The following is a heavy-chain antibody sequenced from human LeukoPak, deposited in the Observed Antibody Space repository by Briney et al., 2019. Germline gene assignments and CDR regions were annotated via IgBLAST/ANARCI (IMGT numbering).Heavy chain of an antibody. D-gene: IGHD2-15*01. J-gene: IGHJ5*02. CDR1: GYTFTAYY. CDR2: INPNSDVT. V-gene: IGHV1-2*02. Sequence: ASVKVSCKASGYTFTAYYMHWVRQAPGQGLEWMGWINPNSDVTNYAQKFQGRVTMTRYTSISTAYMELSRLTSDDTAVYYCARDARGFSVDPWGQGTLVTVSS. CDR3: ARDARGFSVDP.